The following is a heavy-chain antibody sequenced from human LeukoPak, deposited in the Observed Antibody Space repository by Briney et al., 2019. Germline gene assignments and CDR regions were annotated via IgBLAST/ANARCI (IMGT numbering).Heavy chain of an antibody. D-gene: IGHD6-19*01. CDR1: GFMFSGYS. Sequence: GSLRLSCAASGFMFSGYSMDWVRQAPGKGLEWVSYISSSGGDTHYTDSVKGRFTISRDNSKNTLYLQMNSLRAEDTAVYYCAKDLRSSGWYNWGQGTLVTVSS. CDR2: ISSSGGDT. CDR3: AKDLRSSGWYN. V-gene: IGHV3-48*01. J-gene: IGHJ4*02.